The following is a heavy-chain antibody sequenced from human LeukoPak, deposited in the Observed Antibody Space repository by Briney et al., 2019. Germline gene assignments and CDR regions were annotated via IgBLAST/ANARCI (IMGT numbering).Heavy chain of an antibody. CDR1: GYTFTSYG. Sequence: ASVKVSCKASGYTFTSYGISWVRQAPGQGLEWMGGIIPIFGTANYAQKFQGRVTITTDESTSTAYMELSSLRSEDTAVYYCARSREELLGKGPFDYWGQGTLVTVSS. V-gene: IGHV1-69*05. D-gene: IGHD1-26*01. CDR2: IIPIFGTA. CDR3: ARSREELLGKGPFDY. J-gene: IGHJ4*02.